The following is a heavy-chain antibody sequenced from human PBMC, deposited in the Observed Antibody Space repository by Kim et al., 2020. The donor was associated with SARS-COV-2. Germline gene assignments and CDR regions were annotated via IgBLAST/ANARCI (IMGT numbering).Heavy chain of an antibody. CDR2: ICGGGGGK. CDR3: GTRGSRSWYDGLDY. J-gene: IGHJ4*02. Sequence: GGSLRLSCAASGFTFSSYAMNWVRQPPGKGLEWVSIICGGGGGKYYADSVKGRCTISRDNSKNTLYLQVNSLRAEDTAVYYCGTRGSRSWYDGLDYWGQG. CDR1: GFTFSSYA. D-gene: IGHD6-13*01. V-gene: IGHV3-23*01.